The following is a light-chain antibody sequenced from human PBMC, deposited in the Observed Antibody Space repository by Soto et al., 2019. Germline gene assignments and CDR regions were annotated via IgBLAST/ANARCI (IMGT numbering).Light chain of an antibody. V-gene: IGKV3-15*01. Sequence: DIMMTQTPLSLSVTPGQPASISCSASQSVSIKLAWYQQKPGQAPRLLIYDTSTRATGIPARFSGSGSGTEFTLTISSLQSEDFAVYYCQQYNNWPPITFGQGTRLEIK. J-gene: IGKJ5*01. CDR1: QSVSIK. CDR2: DTS. CDR3: QQYNNWPPIT.